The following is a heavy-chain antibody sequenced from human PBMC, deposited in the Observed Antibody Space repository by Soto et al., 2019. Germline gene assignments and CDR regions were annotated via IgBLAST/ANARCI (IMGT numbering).Heavy chain of an antibody. V-gene: IGHV3-48*01. CDR2: ISRGGDTT. CDR1: GFTFSSYS. D-gene: IGHD2-21*01. J-gene: IGHJ3*02. CDR3: ARDVDCAFDI. Sequence: GGSLRLSCVVSGFTFSSYSMNWVRQAPGKGLEWVSYISRGGDTTWYAESVKGRFTMSRDNAKNSVYLQMNSLRGEDTAVYYCARDVDCAFDIWGQGTMVTVSS.